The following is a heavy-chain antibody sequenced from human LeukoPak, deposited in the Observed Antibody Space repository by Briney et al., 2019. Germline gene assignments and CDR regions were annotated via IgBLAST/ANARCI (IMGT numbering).Heavy chain of an antibody. Sequence: SETLSLTCAVSGYSISSGYYWAWIRQPPGEGLEWVGSIFHSGTYYNPSLKSRVSISMDTSKNQFSLSLSSVTAADTAVYYCARDGYSNYGHYWGQGKLVTVSS. CDR3: ARDGYSNYGHY. V-gene: IGHV4-38-2*02. CDR2: IFHSGT. D-gene: IGHD4-11*01. J-gene: IGHJ4*02. CDR1: GYSISSGYY.